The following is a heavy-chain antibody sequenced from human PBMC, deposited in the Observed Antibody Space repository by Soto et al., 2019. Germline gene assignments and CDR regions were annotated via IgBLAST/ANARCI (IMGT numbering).Heavy chain of an antibody. CDR2: IYSGGST. CDR3: AIDWPSPRRSDN. J-gene: IGHJ4*01. CDR1: GFTVSSNY. V-gene: IGHV3-53*01. Sequence: GGSLGLCCAASGFTVSSNYMSWVRQAPGKGLEWVSVIYSGGSTYYADSVKGRFTISRDNSKNTLYLQMNSLRAEETAVYYCAIDWPSPRRSDNWGLGNPVPV.